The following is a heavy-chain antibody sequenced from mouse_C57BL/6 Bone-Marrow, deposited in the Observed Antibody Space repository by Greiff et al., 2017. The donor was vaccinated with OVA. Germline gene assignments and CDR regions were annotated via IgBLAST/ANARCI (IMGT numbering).Heavy chain of an antibody. CDR1: GFSLTSYG. CDR2: IWSGGST. V-gene: IGHV2-2*01. CDR3: AIAYYGSSWGFAY. J-gene: IGHJ3*01. D-gene: IGHD1-1*01. Sequence: QVHVKQSGPGLVQPSQSLSITCTVSGFSLTSYGVHWVRQSPGKGLEWLGVIWSGGSTDYNAAFISRLSISKDNSKSQVFFKMNSLQADDTAIYYCAIAYYGSSWGFAYWGQGTLVTVSA.